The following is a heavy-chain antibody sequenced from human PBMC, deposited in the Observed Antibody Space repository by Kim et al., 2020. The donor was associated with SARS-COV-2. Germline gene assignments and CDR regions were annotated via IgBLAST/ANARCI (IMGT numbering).Heavy chain of an antibody. Sequence: SETLSLTCTVSGRSITGSNLYWSWIRQAPGKGPEWIGSIYYSGSTYSSPSLKSRVTISVDLSKNQFSLKLTSVTAADTAFYYCATAEWSFDNWGQGPLVTVSS. CDR3: ATAEWSFDN. J-gene: IGHJ4*02. CDR1: GRSITGSNLY. V-gene: IGHV4-39*01. D-gene: IGHD2-8*01. CDR2: IYYSGST.